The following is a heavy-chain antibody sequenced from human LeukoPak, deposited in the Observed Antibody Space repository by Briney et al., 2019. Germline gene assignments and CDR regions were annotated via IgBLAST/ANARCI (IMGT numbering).Heavy chain of an antibody. D-gene: IGHD1-1*01. Sequence: PSETLSLTCTVSGGSISSHYWSWIRQPPGKGLEWIGSIYYSGSTYYNPSLKSRVTISVDTSKNQFSLKLSSVTAADTAVYYCARRQMDRGFDYWGQGTLVTVSS. CDR3: ARRQMDRGFDY. J-gene: IGHJ4*02. V-gene: IGHV4-59*05. CDR2: IYYSGST. CDR1: GGSISSHY.